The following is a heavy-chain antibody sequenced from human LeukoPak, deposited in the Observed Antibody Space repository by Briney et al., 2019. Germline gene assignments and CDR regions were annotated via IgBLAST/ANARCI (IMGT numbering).Heavy chain of an antibody. J-gene: IGHJ4*02. V-gene: IGHV4-59*01. CDR1: GDSISTYY. CDR3: SASKQLWLRGLFDY. D-gene: IGHD5-12*01. CDR2: VYYSGST. Sequence: PETLSLTCSVSGDSISTYYWSWIRQPPGKALEWIGYVYYSGSTDYNPSLKSRVTISVDTSKNQFSLNLNSVTAADTAVYYCSASKQLWLRGLFDYWGQGTLVTVST.